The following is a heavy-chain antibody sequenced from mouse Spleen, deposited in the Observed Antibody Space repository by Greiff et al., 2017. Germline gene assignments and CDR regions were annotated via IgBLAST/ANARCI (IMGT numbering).Heavy chain of an antibody. J-gene: IGHJ3*01. CDR1: GYAFRSYW. CDR3: AREGVFPTGFAY. V-gene: IGHV1-80*01. D-gene: IGHD1-1*01. Sequence: VQLQESGAELVKPGASVKISCKASGYAFRSYWMNWVKQRPGKGLEWIGQIYPGDGDTNYNGKFKGKATLTADKSSSTAYMQLSSLTSEDSAVYFCAREGVFPTGFAYWGQGTLVTVSA. CDR2: IYPGDGDT.